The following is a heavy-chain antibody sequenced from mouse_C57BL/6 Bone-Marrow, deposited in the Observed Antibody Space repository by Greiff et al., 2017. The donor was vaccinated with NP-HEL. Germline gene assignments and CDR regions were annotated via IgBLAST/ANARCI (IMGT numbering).Heavy chain of an antibody. Sequence: QVQLQQPGAELVKPGASVKLSCKASGYTFTSYWMHWVKQRPGRGLEWIGRIDPNSGGTKYNEKFKSKATLTVDKPSSTAYMQLSSLTSEDSAVYFCGAYYFGSSYYLDYWGQGTTLTVSS. V-gene: IGHV1-72*01. J-gene: IGHJ2*01. CDR1: GYTFTSYW. CDR3: GAYYFGSSYYLDY. CDR2: IDPNSGGT. D-gene: IGHD1-1*01.